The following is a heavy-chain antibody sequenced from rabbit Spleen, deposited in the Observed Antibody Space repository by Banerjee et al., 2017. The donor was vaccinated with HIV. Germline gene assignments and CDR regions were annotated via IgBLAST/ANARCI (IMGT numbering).Heavy chain of an antibody. CDR2: IYTGNSKT. V-gene: IGHV1S40*01. D-gene: IGHD8-1*01. CDR1: GVSFSSGYD. Sequence: QQLVESGGGLVKPGASLTLTCKASGVSFSSGYDMCWVRQAPGKGLEWIACIYTGNSKTYYATWAKGRFTISKTSSTTVTLQMISLTVADTATYFCARDSGTSFSSYGMDLWGQGTLVTVS. CDR3: ARDSGTSFSSYGMDL. J-gene: IGHJ6*01.